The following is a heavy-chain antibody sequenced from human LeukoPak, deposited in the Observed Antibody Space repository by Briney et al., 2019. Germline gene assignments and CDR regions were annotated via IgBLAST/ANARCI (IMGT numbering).Heavy chain of an antibody. CDR1: GFTVSTSY. CDR3: ARGYSSGWPDF. CDR2: IYGGGST. D-gene: IGHD6-25*01. J-gene: IGHJ4*02. V-gene: IGHV3-53*01. Sequence: GGSLRLSCAASGFTVSTSYMNWLRQAPGKGLEWVSVIYGGGSTYYADSVRGRFTISRDNSKNTLYLQMNSLRAEDAAVYFCARGYSSGWPDFWGQGTLVTVSS.